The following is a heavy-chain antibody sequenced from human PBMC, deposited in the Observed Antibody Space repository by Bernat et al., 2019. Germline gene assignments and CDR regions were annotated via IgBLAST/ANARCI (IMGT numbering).Heavy chain of an antibody. CDR1: GYTFTSYG. D-gene: IGHD5-18*01. J-gene: IGHJ5*02. Sequence: QVQLVQSGAEVKKPGASAKVSCKASGYTFTSYGISWVRQAPGQGLEWMGWISAYNGNTNYAQKLQGRVTMTTDTSTSTAYMELRSLRSDDTAVYYCARVTIQLWLLVWFDRWGQGTLVSVSS. CDR2: ISAYNGNT. CDR3: ARVTIQLWLLVWFDR. V-gene: IGHV1-18*01.